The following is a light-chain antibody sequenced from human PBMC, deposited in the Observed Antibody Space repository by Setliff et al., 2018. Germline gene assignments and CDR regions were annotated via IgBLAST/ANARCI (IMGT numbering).Light chain of an antibody. J-gene: IGLJ1*01. CDR1: SSDVGSYDL. CDR3: CAYTGSSTYV. Sequence: QSVLTQPVSVSGSPGQSITISCSGTSSDVGSYDLVSWYQQHPGTAPKLIISDVNNRPSGVSNRFSGSNSGNTASLTISGLQAEDEAAYYCCAYTGSSTYVFGTGTKVTVL. V-gene: IGLV2-14*01. CDR2: DVN.